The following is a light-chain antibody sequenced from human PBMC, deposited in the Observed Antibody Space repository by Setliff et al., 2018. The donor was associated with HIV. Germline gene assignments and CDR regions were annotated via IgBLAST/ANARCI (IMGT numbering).Light chain of an antibody. Sequence: DIVMTQSPDSLAVSLGERATINCKSSQSVLYKSNNKNYLAWYQQKPGQPPKLLIYWASSRQAGVPDRFSGSGSGTDFTLTIRSLQAEDVAIYYCQQYYSNNPLTFGGGTKVDIK. V-gene: IGKV4-1*01. CDR3: QQYYSNNPLT. J-gene: IGKJ4*01. CDR2: WAS. CDR1: QSVLYKSNNKNY.